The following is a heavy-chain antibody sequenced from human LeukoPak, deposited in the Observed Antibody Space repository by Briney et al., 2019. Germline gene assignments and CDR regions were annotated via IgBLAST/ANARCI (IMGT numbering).Heavy chain of an antibody. CDR2: IYYSGST. J-gene: IGHJ5*02. D-gene: IGHD6-13*01. V-gene: IGHV4-39*07. Sequence: SETLSLTCTVSGGSISSSSYYWGWIRQPPGKGLEWIGSIYYSGSTYYNPSLKSRVTTSVDTSKNQFSLKLSSVTAADTAVYYCARGYSSSWYSGFDPWGQGTLVTVSS. CDR3: ARGYSSSWYSGFDP. CDR1: GGSISSSSYY.